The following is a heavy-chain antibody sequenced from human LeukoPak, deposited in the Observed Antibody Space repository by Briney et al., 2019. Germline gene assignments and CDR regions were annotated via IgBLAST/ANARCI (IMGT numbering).Heavy chain of an antibody. J-gene: IGHJ4*02. V-gene: IGHV4-34*01. CDR2: INHSGST. CDR3: ARDPLYYYDSSGYPQYYFDY. Sequence: SETLSLTCAVYGGSFSGYYWSWIRQPPGKGLEWIGEINHSGSTYYNPSLKSRVTISVDTSKNQFSLKLSSVTAADTAVYYCARDPLYYYDSSGYPQYYFDYWGQGTLVTVSS. CDR1: GGSFSGYY. D-gene: IGHD3-22*01.